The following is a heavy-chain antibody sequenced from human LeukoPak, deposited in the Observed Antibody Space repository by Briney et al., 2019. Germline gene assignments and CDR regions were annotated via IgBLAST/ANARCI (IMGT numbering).Heavy chain of an antibody. Sequence: GGSLRLSCAASGFTFSSYGMSWVRQAPGKGLEWVSAISGSGGSTYYADSVKGRFTISRDNSKNTLYLQMNSLRAEDTAVYFCARASMVNWYFDFWGRGTLVTVSS. CDR3: ARASMVNWYFDF. CDR2: ISGSGGST. D-gene: IGHD3-10*01. CDR1: GFTFSSYG. J-gene: IGHJ2*01. V-gene: IGHV3-23*01.